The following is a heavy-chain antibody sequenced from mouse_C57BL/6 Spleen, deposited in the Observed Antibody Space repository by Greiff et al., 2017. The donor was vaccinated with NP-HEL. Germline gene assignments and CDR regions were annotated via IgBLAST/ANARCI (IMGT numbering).Heavy chain of an antibody. CDR3: VRDSSGYTWFAY. V-gene: IGHV10-1*01. Sequence: EVQLVESGGGLVQPKGSLKLSCAASGFSFNTYAMNWVRQAPGKGLEWVARIRSKSNNYATYYADSVKDRFTISRDDSESMLYLQMNNLKTEDTAMYYCVRDSSGYTWFAYWGQGTLVTVSA. J-gene: IGHJ3*01. CDR1: GFSFNTYA. CDR2: IRSKSNNYAT. D-gene: IGHD3-2*02.